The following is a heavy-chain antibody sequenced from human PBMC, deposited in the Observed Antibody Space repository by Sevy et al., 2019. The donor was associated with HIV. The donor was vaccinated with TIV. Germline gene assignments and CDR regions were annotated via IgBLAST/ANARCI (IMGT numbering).Heavy chain of an antibody. CDR3: ARGERYNDFDY. J-gene: IGHJ4*02. CDR1: GGSISSYY. D-gene: IGHD1-1*01. CDR2: IYYSGST. Sequence: SETLSLTCTVSGGSISSYYWSWIRQPPGKGLEWIWYIYYSGSTNYNPSLKSRVTISVDTSKNQFSLKLSSVTAADTAVYYCARGERYNDFDYWGQGTLVTVSS. V-gene: IGHV4-59*01.